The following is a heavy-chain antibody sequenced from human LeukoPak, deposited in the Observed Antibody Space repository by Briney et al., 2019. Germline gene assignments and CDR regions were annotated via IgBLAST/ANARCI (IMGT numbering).Heavy chain of an antibody. D-gene: IGHD3-10*01. CDR3: ARLGAGYYGSGSYYSLDY. V-gene: IGHV4-4*09. CDR1: GGSVSRYF. CDR2: IYTSGST. Sequence: SETLSLTCTVSGGSVSRYFWRWVRQPPGKGLEWIGYIYTSGSTNYNPSLKSRVTISVDTSKNQFSLKLSSVTAADTAVYYCARLGAGYYGSGSYYSLDYWGQGTLVTVSS. J-gene: IGHJ4*02.